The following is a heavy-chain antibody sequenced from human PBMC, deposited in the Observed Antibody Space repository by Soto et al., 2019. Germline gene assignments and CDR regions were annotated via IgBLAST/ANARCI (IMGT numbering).Heavy chain of an antibody. D-gene: IGHD4-4*01. CDR2: ISANGGGT. J-gene: IGHJ4*02. CDR1: EFTFSSYA. V-gene: IGHV3-23*01. CDR3: AKKKGYSTSSIDY. Sequence: GGSLRLSCAGSEFTFSSYAMTWVRQAPGKGLEWVSGISANGGGTYYADSVRGRFTISRDNSKNTLYLQMNSLRAEDTALYYCAKKKGYSTSSIDYWGQGTLVTVSS.